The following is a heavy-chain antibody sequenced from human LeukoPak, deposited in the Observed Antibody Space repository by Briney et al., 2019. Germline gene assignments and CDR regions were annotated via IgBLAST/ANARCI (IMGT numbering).Heavy chain of an antibody. V-gene: IGHV3-66*02. CDR3: AREMATTPYYYYGMDV. Sequence: GGSLRLSCAASGFTVSSNYMSWVRQAPGKGLEWVSVIYSGGSTYYADSVKGRFTISRDNSKNTLYLQMNSLRVEDTAVYYCAREMATTPYYYYGMDVWGQGTTVTVSS. J-gene: IGHJ6*02. D-gene: IGHD5-24*01. CDR1: GFTVSSNY. CDR2: IYSGGST.